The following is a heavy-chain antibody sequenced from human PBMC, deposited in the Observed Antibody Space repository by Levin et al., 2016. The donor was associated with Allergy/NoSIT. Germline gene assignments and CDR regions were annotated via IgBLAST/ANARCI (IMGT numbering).Heavy chain of an antibody. V-gene: IGHV3-48*03. CDR3: ARDGRDGPGRWRRFDY. J-gene: IGHJ4*02. Sequence: WIRQPPGKGLEWVSYISGSGSATYYADSVKGRFTMSRDNAKNSLFLQMNSLRAEDTGVYYCARDGRDGPGRWRRFDYWGQGTLVTVSS. CDR2: ISGSGSAT. D-gene: IGHD3-10*01.